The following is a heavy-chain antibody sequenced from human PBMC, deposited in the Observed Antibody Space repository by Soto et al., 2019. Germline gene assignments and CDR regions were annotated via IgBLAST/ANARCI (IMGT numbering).Heavy chain of an antibody. CDR3: KGDYYYYGMDV. CDR2: IKSKTDGGTT. V-gene: IGHV3-15*07. CDR1: GFTFSNAW. Sequence: EVQLVESGGGLVKPGGSLRLFCAASGFTFSNAWMNWVRQAPGKGLEWVGRIKSKTDGGTTDYAAPVKGRFTISRDDSKITLYLQMNSLKTEDTAVYYCKGDYYYYGMDVWGQGTTVTVSS. J-gene: IGHJ6*02.